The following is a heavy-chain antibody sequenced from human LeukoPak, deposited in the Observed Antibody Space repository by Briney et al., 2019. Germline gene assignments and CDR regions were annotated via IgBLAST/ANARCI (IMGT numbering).Heavy chain of an antibody. J-gene: IGHJ4*02. CDR3: ARERPRDGNNPPVDH. CDR1: GGSISSYY. Sequence: PSETLSLTCTVSGGSISSYYWSWIRQPPGKGLEWIGYIYYSGSTNYNPSLKSRVTISADTSKNQFSLKLSSVTAADTAVYYCARERPRDGNNPPVDHWGQGTLVTVSS. V-gene: IGHV4-59*01. CDR2: IYYSGST. D-gene: IGHD5-24*01.